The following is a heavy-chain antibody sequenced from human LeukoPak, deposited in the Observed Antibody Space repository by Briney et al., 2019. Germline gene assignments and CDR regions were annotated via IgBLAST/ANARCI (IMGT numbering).Heavy chain of an antibody. Sequence: GRSLRLSCVASGFTFNTYGMNWVRQAPGKGLEWVAVISHHGSNKFYADSVKGRFTISRDNSNNMVYLQMNGLRAEDTAVYYCASWPVGWYGEDSWGQGTLVTVSS. CDR2: ISHHGSNK. CDR1: GFTFNTYG. J-gene: IGHJ4*02. D-gene: IGHD6-19*01. CDR3: ASWPVGWYGEDS. V-gene: IGHV3-30*03.